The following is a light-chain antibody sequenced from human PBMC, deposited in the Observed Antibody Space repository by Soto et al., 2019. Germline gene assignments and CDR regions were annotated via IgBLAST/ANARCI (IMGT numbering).Light chain of an antibody. CDR1: HDIKKY. V-gene: IGKV1-33*01. CDR3: QQYYDLPLT. J-gene: IGKJ4*01. Sequence: DIQMTQSPSSLSASVGDRVTITCQASHDIKKYLNWYQQKAHKVPKLLIHDASTLATGVPSRFTGSGSGTDFTLTINSLQPEDVATYYCQQYYDLPLTFGRGTKVDI. CDR2: DAS.